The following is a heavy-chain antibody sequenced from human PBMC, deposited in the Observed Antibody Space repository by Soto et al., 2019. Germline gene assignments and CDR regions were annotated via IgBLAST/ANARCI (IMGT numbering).Heavy chain of an antibody. CDR1: GFTFGDYA. D-gene: IGHD3-10*01. CDR3: TRDQPITP. CDR2: IRSKASGGTS. V-gene: IGHV3-49*04. J-gene: IGHJ3*01. Sequence: GGSLRLSCTAAGFTFGDYAMSWVRQAPGKGLEWVGFIRSKASGGTSEYAASVKGRFTFSRDDSKRIAYLQMNSLKTEDTAVYYCTRDQPITPWGQGTMVTVSS.